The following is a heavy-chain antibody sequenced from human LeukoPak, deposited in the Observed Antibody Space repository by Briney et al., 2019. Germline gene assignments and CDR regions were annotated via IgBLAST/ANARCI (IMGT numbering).Heavy chain of an antibody. CDR3: AGSGSYRFDY. D-gene: IGHD1-26*01. CDR1: GFTFSSYS. V-gene: IGHV3-48*02. J-gene: IGHJ4*02. Sequence: GGSLRLSCAASGFTFSSYSMNWVRQAPGKGLEWVSHITASGTAMFYADSVKGRFTISRDNAKNSLYLQMNSLRDEDTAVYYCAGSGSYRFDYWGQGTLVTVSS. CDR2: ITASGTAM.